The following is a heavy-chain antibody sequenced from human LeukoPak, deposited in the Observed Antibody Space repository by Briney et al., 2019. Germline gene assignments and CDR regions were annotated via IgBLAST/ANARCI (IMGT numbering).Heavy chain of an antibody. J-gene: IGHJ4*02. CDR2: FDPEDGET. V-gene: IGHV1-24*01. Sequence: ASVKVSCKVPGYTLTELSMHWVRQAPGKGLEWMGGFDPEDGETIYAQKFQGRVTMTRDTSISTAYMERSRLRSDDTAVYYCARVTSRSYDYVWGSYRAAYFDYWGQGTLVTVSS. CDR1: GYTLTELS. CDR3: ARVTSRSYDYVWGSYRAAYFDY. D-gene: IGHD3-16*02.